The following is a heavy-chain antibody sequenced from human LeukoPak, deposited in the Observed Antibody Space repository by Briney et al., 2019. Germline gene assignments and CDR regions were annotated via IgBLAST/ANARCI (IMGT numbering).Heavy chain of an antibody. V-gene: IGHV4-59*12. J-gene: IGHJ4*02. Sequence: SETLSLTCTVSGGSISSYYWSRIRQPPGKGLEWIGYIYYSGSTNYNPSLKSRVTISVDTSKNQCSLKLSSVTAADTAVYYCARDIVATKFGYWGQGTLVTVSS. CDR3: ARDIVATKFGY. CDR2: IYYSGST. D-gene: IGHD5-12*01. CDR1: GGSISSYY.